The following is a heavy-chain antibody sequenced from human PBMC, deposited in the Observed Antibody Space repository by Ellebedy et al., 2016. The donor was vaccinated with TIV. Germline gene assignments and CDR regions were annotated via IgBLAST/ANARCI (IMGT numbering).Heavy chain of an antibody. V-gene: IGHV6-1*01. J-gene: IGHJ6*02. Sequence: SQTLSLTCAISGDSVSSNGAAWNWIRSSPSRGLEWLGRTYYRSKWYNDYAVSMKSRITISVDTSKNQFSLHLNSVTPEDTAVYYCAGEPSWCYSCLDVWGQGTAVTVSS. D-gene: IGHD2/OR15-2a*01. CDR2: TYYRSKWYN. CDR3: AGEPSWCYSCLDV. CDR1: GDSVSSNGAA.